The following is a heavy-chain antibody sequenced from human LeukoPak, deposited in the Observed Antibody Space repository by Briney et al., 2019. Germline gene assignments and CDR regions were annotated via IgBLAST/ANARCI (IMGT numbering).Heavy chain of an antibody. CDR1: GYTFTGYY. CDR2: INPNSGGT. CDR3: ARGGSGIAAAGTFFNDY. Sequence: ASVKVSCKASGYTFTGYYMHWVRQAPGQGLEWMGWINPNSGGTNYAQKFQGRVTMTRDTSISTAYMELSRLRSDDTAVYYCARGGSGIAAAGTFFNDYWGQGTLVTVSS. J-gene: IGHJ4*02. V-gene: IGHV1-2*02. D-gene: IGHD6-13*01.